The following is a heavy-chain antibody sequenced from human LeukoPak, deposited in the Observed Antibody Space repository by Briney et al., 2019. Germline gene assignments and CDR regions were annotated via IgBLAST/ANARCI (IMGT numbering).Heavy chain of an antibody. D-gene: IGHD2-15*01. V-gene: IGHV3-15*01. CDR2: IKSKTDGGTT. Sequence: GGSLRLSCAASGFTFSNAWMSWVRQAPGKGLEWVGRIKSKTDGGTTDCAAPVKGRFTISRDDSKNTLYLQMNSLKTEDTAVYYCNWYCSGGSCYSSFQHWGQGTLVTVSS. CDR1: GFTFSNAW. CDR3: NWYCSGGSCYSSFQH. J-gene: IGHJ1*01.